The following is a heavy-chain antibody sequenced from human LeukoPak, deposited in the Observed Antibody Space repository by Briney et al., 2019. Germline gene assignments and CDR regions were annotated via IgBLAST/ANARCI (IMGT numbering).Heavy chain of an antibody. Sequence: PGGSLRLSCAASGFAVSSEYMNWVRQAPGKGLEWVTVIYLDGRADYADSVKGRFTISSDNSKNTVYLQMNSLKDEDTAVYYCARDAETSLANWGQGTLVTVSP. CDR2: IYLDGRA. CDR3: ARDAETSLAN. V-gene: IGHV3-66*01. D-gene: IGHD5-24*01. J-gene: IGHJ4*02. CDR1: GFAVSSEY.